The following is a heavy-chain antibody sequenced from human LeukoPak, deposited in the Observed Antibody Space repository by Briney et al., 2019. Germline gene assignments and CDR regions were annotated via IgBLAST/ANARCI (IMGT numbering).Heavy chain of an antibody. J-gene: IGHJ4*02. CDR2: IRYDGSNK. V-gene: IGHV3-30*02. D-gene: IGHD6-6*01. CDR3: AKVKAAHDYYFDY. CDR1: GFTFSSYG. Sequence: PGRSLRLSCAASGFTFSSYGMRWVRQAPGKGLEWVAFIRYDGSNKYYADSVKGRFTISRDNSKNTLYLQMNSLRAEDTAVYYCAKVKAAHDYYFDYWGQGTLVTVSS.